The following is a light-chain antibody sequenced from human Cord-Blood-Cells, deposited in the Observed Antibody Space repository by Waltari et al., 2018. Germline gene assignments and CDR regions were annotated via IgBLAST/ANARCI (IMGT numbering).Light chain of an antibody. J-gene: IGKJ3*01. CDR2: DAS. CDR3: QRYDNHYICT. CDR1: QDIRNY. Sequence: DIQMTQSPSSLSASVGDRVTITCQANQDIRNYLNWYQQKPGKAPKLLIYDASNFETAVPSRFSGSGAGTDFTYTSSSLQPEYIATDYCQRYDNHYICTFGPGTKVDIK. V-gene: IGKV1-33*01.